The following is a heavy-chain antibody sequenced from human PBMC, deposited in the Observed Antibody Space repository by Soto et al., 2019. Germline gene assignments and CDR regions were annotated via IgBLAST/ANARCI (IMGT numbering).Heavy chain of an antibody. CDR2: ISSSGSTI. J-gene: IGHJ3*02. V-gene: IGHV3-48*03. CDR1: GFTFSSYE. D-gene: IGHD5-18*01. Sequence: EVQLVESGGGLVQPGGSLRLSCAASGFTFSSYEMNWVRQAPGKGLEWVSYISSSGSTIYYADSVKGRFTISRDNAKNSLYLQMTSLRAEDTAVYYCARGRTGGYSYALGAFRIWGQGTMVTVSS. CDR3: ARGRTGGYSYALGAFRI.